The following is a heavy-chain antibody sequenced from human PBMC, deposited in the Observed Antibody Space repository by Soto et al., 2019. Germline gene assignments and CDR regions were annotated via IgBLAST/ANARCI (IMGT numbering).Heavy chain of an antibody. Sequence: SVKVSCKASGFTFTSSAVQWVRQARGQRLEWIGWIVVGSGNTNYAQKFQERVTITRDMSTSTAYMELSSLRSEDTAVYYCAAAWFGEFSMDVWGQGTTVTVSS. CDR1: GFTFTSSA. V-gene: IGHV1-58*01. CDR3: AAAWFGEFSMDV. CDR2: IVVGSGNT. J-gene: IGHJ6*02. D-gene: IGHD3-10*01.